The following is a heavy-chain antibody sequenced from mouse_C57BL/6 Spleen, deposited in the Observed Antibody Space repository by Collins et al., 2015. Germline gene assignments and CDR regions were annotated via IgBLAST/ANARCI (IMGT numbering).Heavy chain of an antibody. D-gene: IGHD4-1*01. CDR1: GYTFTNYG. CDR3: ARWDSSFAY. Sequence: QIQLVQSGPELKKPGETVKISCKASGYTFTNYGMNWVKRAPGKGLKWMGWINTYTGEPTYADDFKGRFAFSLETSASTAYLQINNLKNEDTATYFCARWDSSFAYWGQGTLVTVSA. CDR2: INTYTGEP. V-gene: IGHV9-3-1*01. J-gene: IGHJ3*01.